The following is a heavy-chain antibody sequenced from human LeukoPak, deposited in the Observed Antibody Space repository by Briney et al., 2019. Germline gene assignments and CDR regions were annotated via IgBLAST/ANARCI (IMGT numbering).Heavy chain of an antibody. CDR3: ARDRPTGASRVFLVQ. Sequence: GGSLRLSCAASGFTFDDYAMHWVRQAPGKGLEWVSGISWNSGSIGYADSVKGRFTISRDNAKNSLFLQMNSLRVEDTAVYYCARDRPTGASRVFLVQWGQGTLVTVSS. CDR1: GFTFDDYA. D-gene: IGHD1-26*01. J-gene: IGHJ4*02. V-gene: IGHV3-9*01. CDR2: ISWNSGSI.